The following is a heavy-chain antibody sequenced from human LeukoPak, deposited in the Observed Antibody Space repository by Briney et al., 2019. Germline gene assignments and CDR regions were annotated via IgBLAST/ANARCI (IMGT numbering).Heavy chain of an antibody. D-gene: IGHD6-13*01. Sequence: ASVKVSCKASGYTFTSHDINWVRQATGQGLEWMGWMNPNSGNTGYAQKFQGRVTMTRNTSISTAYMELSSLRSEDTAVYYCARGRLDEQQLVLRYWGQGTLVTVSS. CDR3: ARGRLDEQQLVLRY. CDR2: MNPNSGNT. J-gene: IGHJ4*02. CDR1: GYTFTSHD. V-gene: IGHV1-8*01.